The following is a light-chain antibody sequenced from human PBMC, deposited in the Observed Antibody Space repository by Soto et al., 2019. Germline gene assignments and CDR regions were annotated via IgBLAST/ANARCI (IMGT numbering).Light chain of an antibody. V-gene: IGKV1-5*03. CDR3: QHYNGYPWT. CDR1: QSISSW. J-gene: IGKJ1*01. CDR2: RAS. Sequence: DIQMTQSPSTLSASVGDRVTITCRASQSISSWLAWYQRKPGKAPKLLIYRASILESGVPSSFSGSGSGTEFTLTISSLQPDDFATYYCQHYNGYPWTFCQGTKVEV.